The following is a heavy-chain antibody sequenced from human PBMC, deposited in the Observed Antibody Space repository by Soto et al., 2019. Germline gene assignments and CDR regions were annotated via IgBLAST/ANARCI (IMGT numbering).Heavy chain of an antibody. V-gene: IGHV3-7*03. J-gene: IGHJ3*02. CDR2: IKQDGSEK. Sequence: GGSLRLSCAASGFVSGSYWMSWVRQAPGKGLEWVANIKQDGSEKYYVDSVKGRFTISRENAENSVYLQMNSLRAEDTAVYYCAKSRGPGGSPWNRQGSFDIWGQGTLV. CDR3: AKSRGPGGSPWNRQGSFDI. CDR1: GFVSGSYW. D-gene: IGHD1-1*01.